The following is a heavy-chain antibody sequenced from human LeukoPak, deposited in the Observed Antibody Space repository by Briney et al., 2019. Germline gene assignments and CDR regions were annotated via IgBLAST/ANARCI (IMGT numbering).Heavy chain of an antibody. J-gene: IGHJ6*02. D-gene: IGHD1-14*01. CDR3: ARPGPDDSFYGMDV. CDR1: GGSISSGGYY. V-gene: IGHV4-31*03. Sequence: PSETLSLTCTVSGGSISSGGYYWSRIRQHPGKGLEWIGYIYYSGSTYYNPSLKSRVTISVDTSKNQFSLKLSSVTAADTAVYYCARPGPDDSFYGMDVWGQGTTVTVSS. CDR2: IYYSGST.